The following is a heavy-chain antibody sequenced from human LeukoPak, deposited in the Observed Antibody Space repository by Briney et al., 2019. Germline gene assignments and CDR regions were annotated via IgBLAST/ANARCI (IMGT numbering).Heavy chain of an antibody. CDR2: INHRGST. D-gene: IGHD6-13*01. J-gene: IGHJ4*02. Sequence: PSETLSLTCAVYGGSFSGYYWSWIRQPPGKGLEWIGEINHRGSTNYNPSLKSRVTISVDTSKNQFSLELSSVTAADTAVYYCARVPGIAAAGPSGPFDYWGQGTLVTVSS. CDR1: GGSFSGYY. CDR3: ARVPGIAAAGPSGPFDY. V-gene: IGHV4-34*01.